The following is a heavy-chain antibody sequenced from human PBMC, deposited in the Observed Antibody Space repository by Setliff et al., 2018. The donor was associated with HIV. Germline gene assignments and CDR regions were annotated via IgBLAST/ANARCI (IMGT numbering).Heavy chain of an antibody. CDR1: GYSFARYG. V-gene: IGHV1-18*01. Sequence: GASVKVSCKASGYSFARYGLSWVRQAPGQGLEWMGWISGFNGNTKYAQSFQDRVAMTTETATSTAYMEMRSLRSDDTAVYFRARVPYRSAWFSGGHDAFDIWGQGTMVTVS. D-gene: IGHD6-19*01. CDR2: ISGFNGNT. J-gene: IGHJ3*02. CDR3: ARVPYRSAWFSGGHDAFDI.